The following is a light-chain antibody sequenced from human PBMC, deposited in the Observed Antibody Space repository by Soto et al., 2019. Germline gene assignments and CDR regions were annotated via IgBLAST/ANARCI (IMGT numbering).Light chain of an antibody. Sequence: DIQMTQSPSTLSGSVGDRVTITCRASQTISSWLAWYQQKPGKAPKLLIYKASTLKSGVPSRFNGSGSGTEFTLTINSLQPDDFATYYCQHYNSYSEAFGQGTKVELK. CDR1: QTISSW. CDR2: KAS. V-gene: IGKV1-5*03. J-gene: IGKJ1*01. CDR3: QHYNSYSEA.